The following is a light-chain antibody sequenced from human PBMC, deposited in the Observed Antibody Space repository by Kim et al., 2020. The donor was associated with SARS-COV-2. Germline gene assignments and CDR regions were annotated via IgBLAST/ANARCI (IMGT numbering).Light chain of an antibody. V-gene: IGKV3-15*01. J-gene: IGKJ2*01. Sequence: EIVMTQSSATLSVSPGERVVLSCRASQSVTSNVAWYQQKLGQAPRLLIYGASTRATGIPARFSGSGSGTDFTLTIHSLQSEDFAVYYCEQCNNWRPMYAFGEETKLHI. CDR3: EQCNNWRPMYA. CDR1: QSVTSN. CDR2: GAS.